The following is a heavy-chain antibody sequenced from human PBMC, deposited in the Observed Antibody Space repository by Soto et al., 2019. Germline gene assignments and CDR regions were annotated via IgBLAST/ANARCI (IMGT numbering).Heavy chain of an antibody. Sequence: QPGGSLRLSCAPSGFPFTTYGMSWVRQAPGKGLEWVSFISASGDRSYYADSVKGRFTISRDNYKNMLYLQMNSLTAADTAVYYCATDSPPILRYSHDPWGQGTLVTVSS. V-gene: IGHV3-23*01. D-gene: IGHD3-9*01. CDR2: ISASGDRS. J-gene: IGHJ5*02. CDR3: ATDSPPILRYSHDP. CDR1: GFPFTTYG.